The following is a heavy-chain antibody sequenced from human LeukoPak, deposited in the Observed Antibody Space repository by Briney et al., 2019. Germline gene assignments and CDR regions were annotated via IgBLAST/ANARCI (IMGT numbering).Heavy chain of an antibody. Sequence: GGSLRLSCAASGFTFSSYWMHWVRQAPGKGLEWVSRMDSDGGSTDYAGSVEGRFTISRDNAKKTLFLQMDSLRVEDTAVYYCAKSGSYLTSPLDNWGQGTLITVSS. CDR1: GFTFSSYW. CDR2: MDSDGGST. D-gene: IGHD1-26*01. CDR3: AKSGSYLTSPLDN. J-gene: IGHJ4*02. V-gene: IGHV3-74*01.